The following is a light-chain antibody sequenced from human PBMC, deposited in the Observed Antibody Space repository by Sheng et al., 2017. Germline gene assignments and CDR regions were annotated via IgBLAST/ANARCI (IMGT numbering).Light chain of an antibody. CDR2: DAS. CDR3: QQYGSSPLT. V-gene: IGKV3-20*01. CDR1: QSVTNNY. J-gene: IGKJ4*01. Sequence: EIVLTQSPGTLSLSPGERATLSCRASQSVTNNYLAWYQQKPGQPPRLLIYDASSRASGIPDRFSGSGSGTDFTLTISRLEPEDFAVYYCQQYGSSPLTFGGGTKVEIK.